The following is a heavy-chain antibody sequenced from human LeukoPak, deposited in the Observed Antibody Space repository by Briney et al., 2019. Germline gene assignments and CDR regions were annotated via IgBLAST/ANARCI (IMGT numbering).Heavy chain of an antibody. V-gene: IGHV4-59*11. CDR1: AASFSSHY. D-gene: IGHD4-17*01. J-gene: IGHJ3*02. CDR3: ARDLVTVTKGFDI. Sequence: SETLSLTCAVSAASFSSHYWTWIRQSPGKGLEWIGYISYIGSTNYNPSLKSRVTISIDTSRNQFSLKLRSVTAADTAVYYCARDLVTVTKGFDIWVQGTMVSVSS. CDR2: ISYIGST.